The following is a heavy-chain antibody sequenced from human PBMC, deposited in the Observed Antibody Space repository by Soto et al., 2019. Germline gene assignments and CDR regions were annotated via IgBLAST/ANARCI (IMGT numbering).Heavy chain of an antibody. J-gene: IGHJ5*02. CDR2: IYYSGST. CDR3: ARAESSGLVAH. D-gene: IGHD3-22*01. Sequence: SETLSLTCTVSGGSISGGGYYWSWIRQHPGKGLEWIGYIYYSGSTYYNPSLKSRVTISVDTSKDQFSLKLSSVTAADTAVYYCARAESSGLVAHWGQGTLVTVSS. V-gene: IGHV4-31*03. CDR1: GGSISGGGYY.